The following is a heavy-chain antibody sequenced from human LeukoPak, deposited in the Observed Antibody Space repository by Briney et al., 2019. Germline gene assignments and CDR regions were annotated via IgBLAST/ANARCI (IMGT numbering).Heavy chain of an antibody. CDR1: GFTFSSYS. CDR2: ISSSSSYI. Sequence: PGGSLRLSCAASGFTFSSYSMNWVRQAPGKGLEWVSSISSSSSYIYYADSVKGRFTISRDNAKNSLYLQMNSLRAEDTAVYYCARAGYNWNGPSGFDYWGQGTLVTVSS. V-gene: IGHV3-21*01. D-gene: IGHD1-1*01. J-gene: IGHJ4*02. CDR3: ARAGYNWNGPSGFDY.